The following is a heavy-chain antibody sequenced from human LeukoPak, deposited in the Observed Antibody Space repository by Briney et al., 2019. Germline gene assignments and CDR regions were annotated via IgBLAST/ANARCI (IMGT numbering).Heavy chain of an antibody. CDR2: IYHSGST. D-gene: IGHD1-1*01. V-gene: IGHV4-38-2*01. J-gene: IGHJ5*02. Sequence: SETLSLTCAVSGYSISSGYYWGWIRQPPGKGLEWIGSIYHSGSTYYNPSLKSRVTISVDTSKNQFSLKLSSVTAADTAVYYCARHVTRGTLDPWGQGTLVTVSS. CDR1: GYSISSGYY. CDR3: ARHVTRGTLDP.